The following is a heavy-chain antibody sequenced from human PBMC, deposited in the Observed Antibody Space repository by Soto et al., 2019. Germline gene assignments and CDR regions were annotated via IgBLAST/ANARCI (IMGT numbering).Heavy chain of an antibody. V-gene: IGHV4-34*01. D-gene: IGHD2-21*01. CDR2: INHIGST. Sequence: SETLSLTCAVYGGSFSGYYWSWIRQPPGKGLEWIGEINHIGSTNYNPSLKSRVTISVDTSKNQFSLKLSSVTAADTAVYYCARGPWSVRARGGDFDYWGQGTLVTVSS. J-gene: IGHJ4*02. CDR3: ARGPWSVRARGGDFDY. CDR1: GGSFSGYY.